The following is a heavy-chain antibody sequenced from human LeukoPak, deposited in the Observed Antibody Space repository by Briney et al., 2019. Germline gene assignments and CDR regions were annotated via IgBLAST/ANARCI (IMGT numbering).Heavy chain of an antibody. D-gene: IGHD3-9*01. Sequence: SETLSLTCAVYGGSFSGYYWSWIRQPPGKGLEWIGEINHSGSTSYNPSLKSRVTISVDTSKTQFSLKLSSLTAADTAVYYCARERPSYYDILTGYYPRSLPYYFDYWGQGTLVTVSS. V-gene: IGHV4-34*01. CDR3: ARERPSYYDILTGYYPRSLPYYFDY. J-gene: IGHJ4*02. CDR1: GGSFSGYY. CDR2: INHSGST.